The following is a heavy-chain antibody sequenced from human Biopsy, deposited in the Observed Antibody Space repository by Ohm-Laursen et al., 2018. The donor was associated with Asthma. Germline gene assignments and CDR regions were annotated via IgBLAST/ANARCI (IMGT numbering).Heavy chain of an antibody. V-gene: IGHV4-34*09. J-gene: IGHJ1*01. D-gene: IGHD6-19*01. CDR3: VRGEEVAGTYFKD. Sequence: SQTLSLTCVISGGSFTHYFWMWIRQPPGKGLEWIGEINYRGDTNYTPSLESRVSISVDTSTYHFSLRLNSVTAADTAAYYCVRGEEVAGTYFKDWDQGTLVTVSS. CDR2: INYRGDT. CDR1: GGSFTHYF.